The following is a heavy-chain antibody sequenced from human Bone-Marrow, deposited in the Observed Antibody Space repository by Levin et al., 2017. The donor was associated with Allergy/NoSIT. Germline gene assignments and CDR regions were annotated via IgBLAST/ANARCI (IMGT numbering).Heavy chain of an antibody. CDR1: GFTYSSCA. CDR3: AKGDYGEYVSWFDP. CDR2: ISASGRRT. D-gene: IGHD4-17*01. J-gene: IGHJ5*02. Sequence: PGGSLRLSCAASGFTYSSCAMSWVRQAPGKGLQWVSGISASGRRTYYADSVKGRFTISRDNSKNTLYLQMNSLRADDPALYYCAKGDYGEYVSWFDPWGQGTLVTVSS. V-gene: IGHV3-23*01.